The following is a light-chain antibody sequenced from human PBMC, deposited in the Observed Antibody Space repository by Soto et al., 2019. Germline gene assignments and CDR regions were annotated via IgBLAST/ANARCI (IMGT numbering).Light chain of an antibody. CDR2: EVS. Sequence: QSALTQPASVSGSPGQSITISCTGTSSDVGGYNYVSWYQQHPGKAPKLMIYEVSNRPSGGSNRFSGSKSGNTASLTISGLQAEDEADYYCSSYTSSATPVVFGGGTKVTVL. V-gene: IGLV2-14*01. J-gene: IGLJ2*01. CDR1: SSDVGGYNY. CDR3: SSYTSSATPVV.